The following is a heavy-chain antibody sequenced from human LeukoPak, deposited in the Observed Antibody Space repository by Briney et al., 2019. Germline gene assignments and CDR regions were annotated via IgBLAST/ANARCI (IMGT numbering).Heavy chain of an antibody. CDR2: IKQDGSEK. D-gene: IGHD3-10*01. CDR3: AKDIRYYYGSGSYPHFDY. Sequence: PGGSLRLSCAASGFTFSSYWMNWVRQAPGKGLEWVANIKQDGSEKDYVDSVKGRFTISRDNAKNSLYLQMNSLRAEDTALYYCAKDIRYYYGSGSYPHFDYWGQGTLVTVSS. CDR1: GFTFSSYW. V-gene: IGHV3-7*03. J-gene: IGHJ4*02.